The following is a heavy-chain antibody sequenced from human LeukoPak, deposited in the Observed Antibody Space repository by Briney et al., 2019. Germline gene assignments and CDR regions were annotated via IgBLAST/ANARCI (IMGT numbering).Heavy chain of an antibody. Sequence: PGGSLRLSCAVSGFTFSSYWMSWFHQAPGKGLEWVANINQDGSQKFSADSVKGRFTISRGNAKNSLSLQMNSLRVEDTAVYYCARDWFDGDYDRFDYWGQGTLVTVSS. J-gene: IGHJ4*02. CDR1: GFTFSSYW. CDR3: ARDWFDGDYDRFDY. V-gene: IGHV3-7*03. CDR2: INQDGSQK. D-gene: IGHD4-17*01.